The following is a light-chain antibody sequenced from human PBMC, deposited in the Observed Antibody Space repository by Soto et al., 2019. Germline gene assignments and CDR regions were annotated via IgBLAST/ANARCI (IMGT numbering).Light chain of an antibody. V-gene: IGKV1-39*01. Sequence: DIQMTQSPSSLSASVGDRVTITCRASQSVKMYLDWFQHKPGKAPKLLIYAASTLPSGVPTRFSGSGSGTDFTLTISGLQRDDFATYYCQQSYSTPRTFGQGTTLEIK. CDR2: AAS. CDR1: QSVKMY. J-gene: IGKJ2*01. CDR3: QQSYSTPRT.